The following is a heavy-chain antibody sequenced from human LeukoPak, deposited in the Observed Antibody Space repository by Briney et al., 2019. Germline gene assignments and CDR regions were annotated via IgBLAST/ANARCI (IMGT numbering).Heavy chain of an antibody. CDR1: GGSISSYY. CDR3: ARAIWFGEGHDS. V-gene: IGHV4-59*08. J-gene: IGHJ4*02. Sequence: PSETLSLTCTVSGGSISSYYWSWIRQPPGKGLEWIGYIYYSGSTNYNPSLKSRVTISVDTSKNQFSLKLSSVTAADTAVYYCARAIWFGEGHDSWGQGTLVTVSS. D-gene: IGHD3-10*01. CDR2: IYYSGST.